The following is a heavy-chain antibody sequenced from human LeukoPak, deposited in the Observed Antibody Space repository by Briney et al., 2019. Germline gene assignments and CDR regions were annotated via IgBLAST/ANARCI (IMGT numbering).Heavy chain of an antibody. Sequence: GASVKVSCKASGGTFSSYAISWVRQAPGRGLEWMGRIIPIFGTANYAQKFQGRVTITTDESTSTAYMELSSLRSEDTAVYYCARVSLYCSGGSCYHIAEYFQHWGQGTLVTVSS. J-gene: IGHJ1*01. V-gene: IGHV1-69*05. CDR3: ARVSLYCSGGSCYHIAEYFQH. CDR1: GGTFSSYA. CDR2: IIPIFGTA. D-gene: IGHD2-15*01.